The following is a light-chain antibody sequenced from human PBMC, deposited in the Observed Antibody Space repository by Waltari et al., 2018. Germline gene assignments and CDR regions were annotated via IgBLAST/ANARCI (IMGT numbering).Light chain of an antibody. CDR1: SSDVGGYNS. J-gene: IGLJ2*01. CDR2: DVS. V-gene: IGLV2-14*03. Sequence: QSALTQPASVSGSPGQSITLSCTGTSSDVGGYNSVSWYEQHPGKAPKLMIYDVSNRPSGVSNRFSGSKSGNTASLTISGLQAEDEADYYCSSYTSSSTLGRVFGGGTKLTVL. CDR3: SSYTSSSTLGRV.